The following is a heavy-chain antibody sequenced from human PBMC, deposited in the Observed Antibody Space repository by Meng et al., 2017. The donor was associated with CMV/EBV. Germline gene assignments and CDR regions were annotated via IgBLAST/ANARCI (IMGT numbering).Heavy chain of an antibody. CDR1: GWSFSGYY. D-gene: IGHD3-9*01. CDR3: ARKRYWLLYPWFDP. V-gene: IGHV4-34*01. CDR2: INHSGST. J-gene: IGHJ5*02. Sequence: QVPLQQWGAGLFKPSETPSLTCAFYGWSFSGYYWSWIRQPPGKGLEWIGEINHSGSTKYNPSLKGRVTLSVETAKNQFSLKLSSVTAADTGVYYCARKRYWLLYPWFDPWGQGTLVTVSS.